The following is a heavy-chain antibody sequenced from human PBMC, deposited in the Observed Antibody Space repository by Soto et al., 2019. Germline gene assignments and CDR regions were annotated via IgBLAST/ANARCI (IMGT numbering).Heavy chain of an antibody. J-gene: IGHJ4*02. V-gene: IGHV1-3*01. CDR1: GYTFTSYA. Sequence: QVQLVQSGAEVKKPGASVKVSCKASGYTFTSYAMHWVRQAPGQRLEWMGWINAGNGNTKYSQKFQGRVTITMDTSAITAYMELSSLRSEDTAVYYCARGPGGPDGPGDYWGQGTLVTVSS. D-gene: IGHD2-15*01. CDR3: ARGPGGPDGPGDY. CDR2: INAGNGNT.